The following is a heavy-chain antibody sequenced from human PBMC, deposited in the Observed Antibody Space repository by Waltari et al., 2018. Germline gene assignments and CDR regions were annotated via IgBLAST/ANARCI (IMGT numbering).Heavy chain of an antibody. J-gene: IGHJ4*02. CDR2: IYYSGST. CDR1: GGSISSSRYY. V-gene: IGHV4-39*01. D-gene: IGHD1-26*01. CDR3: ARHGSGTGDFDY. Sequence: QLQLQESGPGLVKPSETLSLTCTVSGGSISSSRYYWGWIRQPPGKGLEWIGSIYYSGSTYYNPSLKSRVTISVDTSKNQFSLKLSSVTAADTAVYYCARHGSGTGDFDYWGQGILVTVSS.